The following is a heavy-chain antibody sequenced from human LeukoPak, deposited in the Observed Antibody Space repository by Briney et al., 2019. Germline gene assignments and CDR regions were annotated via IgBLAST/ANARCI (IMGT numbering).Heavy chain of an antibody. D-gene: IGHD2-2*01. V-gene: IGHV4-59*01. CDR1: GGSISSYY. J-gene: IGHJ4*02. CDR2: IYYSGST. Sequence: SETLSLTCTVSGGSISSYYWSWIRQPPGKGLEWIGYIYYSGSTNYNPSLKSRVTISVDTSKNQFSLKLSSVTAADTAVYYCARDLRLTAQYQLLGSWEMGYWGQGTLVTVSS. CDR3: ARDLRLTAQYQLLGSWEMGY.